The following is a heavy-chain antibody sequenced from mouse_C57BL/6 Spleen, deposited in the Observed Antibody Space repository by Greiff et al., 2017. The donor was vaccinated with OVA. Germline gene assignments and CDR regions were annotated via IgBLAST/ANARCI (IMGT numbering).Heavy chain of an antibody. CDR3: ARSRGNYAELAY. CDR1: GYTFTSYW. D-gene: IGHD2-1*01. J-gene: IGHJ3*01. V-gene: IGHV1-64*01. CDR2: IHPNSGST. Sequence: QVQLQQPGAELVKPGASVKLSCKASGYTFTSYWMHWVKQRPGQGLEWIGMIHPNSGSTNYNEKFKSKATLTLDKSSSTAYMQLSSLTSEDSAVDYCARSRGNYAELAYWGQGTLVTVSA.